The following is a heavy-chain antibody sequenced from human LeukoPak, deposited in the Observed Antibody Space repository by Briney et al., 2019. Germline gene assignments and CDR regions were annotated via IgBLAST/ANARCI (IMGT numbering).Heavy chain of an antibody. J-gene: IGHJ4*02. CDR3: ARVAVAGTLDY. D-gene: IGHD6-19*01. CDR2: ISYDGSNK. V-gene: IGHV3-30*19. Sequence: GGSLRLSCAASGFTFSSYGMHWVRQAPGKGLEWVAVISYDGSNKYYADSVKGRFTISRDNSKNTLYLQMNSLRAEDTAVYYCARVAVAGTLDYWGQGTLVTVSS. CDR1: GFTFSSYG.